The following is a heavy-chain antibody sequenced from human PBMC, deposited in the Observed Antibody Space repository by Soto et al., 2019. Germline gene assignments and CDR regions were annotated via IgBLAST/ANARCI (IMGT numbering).Heavy chain of an antibody. Sequence: SETLSLTCTVSGGSISSGGYYWSWIRQHPGKGLEWIGYIFYSGSTYYNPSLGSRVSISVDTSKNQFSLKLSSVTAADTAVYYCARDRWFGHFDSCGQGTLVTVS. CDR1: GGSISSGGYY. CDR3: ARDRWFGHFDS. J-gene: IGHJ4*02. CDR2: IFYSGST. D-gene: IGHD3-10*01. V-gene: IGHV4-31*03.